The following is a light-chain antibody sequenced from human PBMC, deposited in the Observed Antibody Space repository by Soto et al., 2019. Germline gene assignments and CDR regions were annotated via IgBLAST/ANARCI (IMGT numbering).Light chain of an antibody. CDR2: GSS. CDR3: HQYGTVPWT. CDR1: QTVPANY. V-gene: IGKV3-20*01. J-gene: IGKJ1*01. Sequence: VLTQSPGTLSLSPGERATVSCRASQTVPANYLAWFQHKPGHAPRLLIYGSSTRATGVPDRFSGSGSGTGSTLTISRLEPDDFAVYYCHQYGTVPWTFGRGTKVDIK.